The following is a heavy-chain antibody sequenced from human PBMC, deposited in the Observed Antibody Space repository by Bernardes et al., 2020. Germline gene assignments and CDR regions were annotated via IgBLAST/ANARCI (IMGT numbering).Heavy chain of an antibody. CDR2: INPGDSDT. D-gene: IGHD2-2*01. CDR1: GYRFNRYW. CDR3: ARFPMPAALLESGNYFDY. J-gene: IGHJ4*02. Sequence: GESLKISCKGSGYRFNRYWIGWVRQMPGKGLEWMGIINPGDSDTTYSPSFQGQVTISADKSISTAYLQWTRLKASDTAMYYCARFPMPAALLESGNYFDYWGQGTLVTVSS. V-gene: IGHV5-51*01.